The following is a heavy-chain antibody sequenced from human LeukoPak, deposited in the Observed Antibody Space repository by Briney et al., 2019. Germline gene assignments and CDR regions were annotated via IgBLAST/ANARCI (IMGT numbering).Heavy chain of an antibody. CDR3: ARAGYCSGGSCLSIDY. V-gene: IGHV4-30-2*01. CDR2: IYHSGST. J-gene: IGHJ4*02. CDR1: GGSISSGGYS. D-gene: IGHD2-15*01. Sequence: PSETLSLTCAVSGGSISSGGYSWSWIRQPPGKGLEWIGYIYHSGSTYYNPSLKGRVTISVDRSKNQFSLKLSSVTAADTAVYYCARAGYCSGGSCLSIDYWGQGTLVTVSS.